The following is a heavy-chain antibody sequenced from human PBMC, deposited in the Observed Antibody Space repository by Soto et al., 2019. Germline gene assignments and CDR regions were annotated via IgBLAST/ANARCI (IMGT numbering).Heavy chain of an antibody. CDR1: GFTFSSYG. J-gene: IGHJ4*02. CDR2: IWFDGSNK. V-gene: IGHV3-33*01. CDR3: ATTGPY. Sequence: GXSLRLSCAASGFTFSSYGMHWVRQAPGKGLEWVAVIWFDGSNKFYADSVKGRFTISRDNSKNTVYLQMNSLRDEDSAAYYCATTGPYWGQGTLVTVSS.